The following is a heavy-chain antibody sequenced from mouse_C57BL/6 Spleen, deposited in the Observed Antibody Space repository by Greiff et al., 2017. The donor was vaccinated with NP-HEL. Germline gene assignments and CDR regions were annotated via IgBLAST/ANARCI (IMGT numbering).Heavy chain of an antibody. CDR2: IYPGDGDT. CDR1: GYAFSSSW. D-gene: IGHD2-5*01. V-gene: IGHV1-80*01. CDR3: ARSYSKGNWFAY. J-gene: IGHJ3*01. Sequence: QVQLKQSGPELVKPGASVKISCKASGYAFSSSWMNWVKQRPGKGLEWIGRIYPGDGDTNYNGKFKGKATLTADKSSSTAYMQLSSLTSEDSAVYFCARSYSKGNWFAYWGQGTLVTVSA.